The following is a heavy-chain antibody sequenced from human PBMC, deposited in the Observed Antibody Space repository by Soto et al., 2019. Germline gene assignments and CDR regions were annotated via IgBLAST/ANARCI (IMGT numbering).Heavy chain of an antibody. D-gene: IGHD2-15*01. V-gene: IGHV1-69*13. Sequence: RASVKVSCKASGGTFSSYAISWVRQAPGQGLEWMGGIIPIFGTANYAQKFQGRVTITADESTSTAYMELSSLRSEDTAVYYCAREYGGNRPDGAFDIWGQGTMVTVSS. J-gene: IGHJ3*02. CDR1: GGTFSSYA. CDR2: IIPIFGTA. CDR3: AREYGGNRPDGAFDI.